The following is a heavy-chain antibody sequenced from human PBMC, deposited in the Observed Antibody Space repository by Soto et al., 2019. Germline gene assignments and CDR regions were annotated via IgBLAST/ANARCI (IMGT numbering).Heavy chain of an antibody. Sequence: GGSLSLSCAASGFTFSSYGMHWVRQAPGKGLEWVAVISYDGSNKYYADSVKGRFTISRDNSKNTLYLQMNSLRAEDTAVYYCATGYCSGGSCYSPAIHYYYYGMDVWGQGTTVTVSS. CDR1: GFTFSSYG. CDR3: ATGYCSGGSCYSPAIHYYYYGMDV. J-gene: IGHJ6*02. V-gene: IGHV3-30*03. D-gene: IGHD2-15*01. CDR2: ISYDGSNK.